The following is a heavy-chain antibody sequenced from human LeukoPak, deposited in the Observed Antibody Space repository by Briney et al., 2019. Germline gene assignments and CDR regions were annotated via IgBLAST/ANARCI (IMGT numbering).Heavy chain of an antibody. Sequence: GGSLRLSCAASGFTFSNYAMSWVRQPPAKGLEWVSAISVSCGTTYYADSVRGRFSISRDNSDNTLFLQMNSLRAEDTAVYYCAKQSVSGYTSGWHWYFDLWGRGSLVTVSS. CDR2: ISVSCGTT. J-gene: IGHJ2*01. V-gene: IGHV3-23*01. D-gene: IGHD6-25*01. CDR3: AKQSVSGYTSGWHWYFDL. CDR1: GFTFSNYA.